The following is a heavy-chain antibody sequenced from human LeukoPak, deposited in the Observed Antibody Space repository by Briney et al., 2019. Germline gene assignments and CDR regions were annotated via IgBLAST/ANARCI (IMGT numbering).Heavy chain of an antibody. Sequence: GGSLRLSCTVSGFTVSSNSMSWVRQAPGKGLEWVSLIYSGGTTYYADSVKGRFTISRDNSKNTLYLQMNSLRAEDTAVYYCARRAGGYSHPYDHWGQGILVTVSS. CDR2: IYSGGTT. D-gene: IGHD4-23*01. V-gene: IGHV3-53*01. J-gene: IGHJ4*02. CDR1: GFTVSSNS. CDR3: ARRAGGYSHPYDH.